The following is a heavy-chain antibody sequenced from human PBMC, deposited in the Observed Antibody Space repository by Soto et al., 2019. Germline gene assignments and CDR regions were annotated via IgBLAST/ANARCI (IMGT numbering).Heavy chain of an antibody. CDR2: ISAYNGNT. CDR3: ATEGRSSMSYYYGRDV. Sequence: DSVKVSCKASGYTFTSYGISWVRQAPGQGLEWMGWISAYNGNTNYAQKLQGRDTMTTDTSTSTAYMELRSLRSDDTAVYYCATEGRSSMSYYYGRDVWDPGTTFTVSS. V-gene: IGHV1-18*04. CDR1: GYTFTSYG. D-gene: IGHD6-6*01. J-gene: IGHJ6*02.